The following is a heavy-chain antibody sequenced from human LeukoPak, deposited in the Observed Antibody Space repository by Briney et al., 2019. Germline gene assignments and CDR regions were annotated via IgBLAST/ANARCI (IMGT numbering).Heavy chain of an antibody. V-gene: IGHV3-30*02. Sequence: HPGGSLRLSCAASGFTFNTYGMHWLRQTPDKGLEWLSFIRYDGSNKYYMESVRGRFTSSRDNSKNTLYLQMNSLRPEDTAIYYCARGDIVVVPAAMGAFDIWGQGTMVTVSS. CDR1: GFTFNTYG. CDR2: IRYDGSNK. D-gene: IGHD2-2*01. CDR3: ARGDIVVVPAAMGAFDI. J-gene: IGHJ3*02.